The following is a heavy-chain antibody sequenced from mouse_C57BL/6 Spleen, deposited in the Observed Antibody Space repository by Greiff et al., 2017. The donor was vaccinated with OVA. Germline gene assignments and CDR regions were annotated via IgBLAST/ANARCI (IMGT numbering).Heavy chain of an antibody. CDR3: TRLRGNDGDY. J-gene: IGHJ2*01. CDR2: IDPETGGT. D-gene: IGHD2-3*01. V-gene: IGHV1-15*01. Sequence: VQLQQSGAELVRPGASVTLSCKASGYTFTDYEMHWVKQTPVHGLEWIGAIDPETGGTAYNQKFKGKAILTADKSSSTAYMELRSLTSEDSAVYYCTRLRGNDGDYWGQGTTFTVSS. CDR1: GYTFTDYE.